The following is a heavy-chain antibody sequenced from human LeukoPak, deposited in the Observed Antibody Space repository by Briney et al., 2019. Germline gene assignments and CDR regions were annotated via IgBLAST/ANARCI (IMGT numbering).Heavy chain of an antibody. Sequence: GGSLRLSCAASGFTFSSYGMHWVRQAPGKGLEWVAVISYDGSNKYYADFVKGRFTISRDNSKNTLYLQMNSLRAEDTAVYYCARDKGAVADHPFSWGQGTLVTVSS. CDR3: ARDKGAVADHPFS. V-gene: IGHV3-30*03. J-gene: IGHJ5*02. CDR2: ISYDGSNK. CDR1: GFTFSSYG. D-gene: IGHD6-19*01.